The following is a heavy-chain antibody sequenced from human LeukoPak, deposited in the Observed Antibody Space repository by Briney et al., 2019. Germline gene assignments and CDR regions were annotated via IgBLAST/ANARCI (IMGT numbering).Heavy chain of an antibody. Sequence: SVKVSCKAYGVTFGSHGISWVRQAPGQGLEWMGGIIPILGRVDYAQSFQGRVSITADTSTTTAYMELDSLTSADTAVYFCARTITMAGLDYWGQGTLVTVSS. CDR2: IIPILGRV. J-gene: IGHJ4*02. CDR1: GVTFGSHG. D-gene: IGHD6-19*01. CDR3: ARTITMAGLDY. V-gene: IGHV1-69*10.